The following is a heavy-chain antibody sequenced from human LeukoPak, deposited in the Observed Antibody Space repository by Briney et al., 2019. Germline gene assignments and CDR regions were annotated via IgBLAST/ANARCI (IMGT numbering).Heavy chain of an antibody. Sequence: GGSLRLSCVGSGFTFNGYWMHWVRQGPGKELVWVSRINSDGSTTNYADSVKGRFTISRDNAKNTLYLQMNLLRAEDTGIYYCARDWWFDPWGQGTLVTVSS. CDR1: GFTFNGYW. J-gene: IGHJ5*02. V-gene: IGHV3-74*01. CDR2: INSDGSTT. CDR3: ARDWWFDP.